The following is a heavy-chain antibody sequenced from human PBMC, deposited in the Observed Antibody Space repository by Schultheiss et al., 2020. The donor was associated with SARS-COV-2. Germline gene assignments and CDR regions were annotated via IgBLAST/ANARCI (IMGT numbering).Heavy chain of an antibody. CDR3: ARDIDVYSSTKPKDY. CDR2: ISTYNGNT. D-gene: IGHD6-13*01. CDR1: GYTFTSYG. Sequence: ASVKVSCKASGYTFTSYGISWVRQAPGQGLEWMGWISTYNGNTNYAQKLQGRVTMTTDTSTSTAYMELRSLRSDDTAVFYCARDIDVYSSTKPKDYWGQGTLVTVSS. J-gene: IGHJ4*02. V-gene: IGHV1-18*01.